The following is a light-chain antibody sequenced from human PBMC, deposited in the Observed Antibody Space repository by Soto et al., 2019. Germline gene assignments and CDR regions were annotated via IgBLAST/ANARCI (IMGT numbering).Light chain of an antibody. V-gene: IGLV4-60*03. Sequence: QLVLTQSSSASASLGSSVKLTCTLSSGHSSYIIAWHQQQPGKAPRYLMKLEGSGSYNKGSGVPDRFSGSSSGADRYLTISNLQSEDEADYYFETWDSKRGVFCGGTQLTVL. CDR2: LEGSGSY. CDR1: SGHSSYI. CDR3: ETWDSKRGV. J-gene: IGLJ2*01.